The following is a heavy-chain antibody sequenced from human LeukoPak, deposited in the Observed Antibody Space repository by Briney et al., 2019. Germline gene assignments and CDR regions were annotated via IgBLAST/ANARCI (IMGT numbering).Heavy chain of an antibody. Sequence: GASVKVSCRASGYTFTGYYMHWVRQAPGQGLEWMGWINPNSGGTNYAQKFQGRVTMTRETSISTAYMELSRLRPDDTAVYYCARAGVRSGWYVNWGQGTLVTVSS. D-gene: IGHD6-19*01. V-gene: IGHV1-2*02. J-gene: IGHJ4*02. CDR3: ARAGVRSGWYVN. CDR1: GYTFTGYY. CDR2: INPNSGGT.